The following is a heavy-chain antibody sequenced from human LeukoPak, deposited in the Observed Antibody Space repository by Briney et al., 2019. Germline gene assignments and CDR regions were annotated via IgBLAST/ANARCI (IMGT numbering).Heavy chain of an antibody. Sequence: ASVKVSCKVSGYTLTELSMHWVRQAPGKGLEWMGGFDPEDGETIYAQKFQGRVTMTEDTSTDTAYMELSSLRSEDTAVYYCATQGSPNYYDSSGYSTGAFDIWGQGTMVTGSS. V-gene: IGHV1-24*01. D-gene: IGHD3-22*01. J-gene: IGHJ3*02. CDR2: FDPEDGET. CDR1: GYTLTELS. CDR3: ATQGSPNYYDSSGYSTGAFDI.